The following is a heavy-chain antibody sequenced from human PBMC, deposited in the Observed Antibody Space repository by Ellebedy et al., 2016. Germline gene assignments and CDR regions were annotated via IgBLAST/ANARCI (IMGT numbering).Heavy chain of an antibody. CDR3: AKGGD. Sequence: GGSLRLSCAASGFTFDDYTMQWVRQAPGKGLEWVSSISSNSDNINYADSVKGRFTISRDNAKNSLYLQMNSLRVEDTEFYFCAKGGDWGQGTLVTVSS. CDR1: GFTFDDYT. CDR2: ISSNSDNI. J-gene: IGHJ4*02. V-gene: IGHV3-9*01.